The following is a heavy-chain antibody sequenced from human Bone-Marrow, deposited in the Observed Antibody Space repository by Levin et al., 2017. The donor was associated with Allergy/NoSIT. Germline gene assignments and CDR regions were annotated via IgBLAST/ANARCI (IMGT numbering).Heavy chain of an antibody. CDR3: ARGPLTAGDSSGYDLVVDY. J-gene: IGHJ4*02. CDR1: GGTFSSYA. Sequence: SVKVSCKASGGTFSSYAISWVRQAPGQGLEWMGGIIPIFGTANYAQKFQGRVTITADKSTSTAYMELSSLRSEDTAVYYCARGPLTAGDSSGYDLVVDYWGQGTLVTVSS. V-gene: IGHV1-69*06. CDR2: IIPIFGTA. D-gene: IGHD3-22*01.